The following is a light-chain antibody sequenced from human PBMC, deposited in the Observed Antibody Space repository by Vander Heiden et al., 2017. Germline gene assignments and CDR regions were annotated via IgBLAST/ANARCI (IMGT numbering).Light chain of an antibody. J-gene: IGLJ2*01. CDR2: SNS. V-gene: IGLV1-44*01. CDR1: SSLLASHN. CDR3: ASSDDSMNCLV. Sequence: QSVLTQPPSASGTPGQRVTLSCSRSSSLLASHNLNCFPHLSGTAPKLLLYSNSRRPSGVLARFSGSTSGTSASFAISGLQAEGGADYYCASSDDSMNCLVFGGGTKLTVL.